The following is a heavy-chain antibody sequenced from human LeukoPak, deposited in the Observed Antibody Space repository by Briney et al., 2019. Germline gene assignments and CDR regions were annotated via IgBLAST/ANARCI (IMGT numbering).Heavy chain of an antibody. CDR2: IYYSGST. Sequence: SETLSLTCTVSGGSISSSSYYWGWIRQPPGKGLEWIGSIYYSGSTYYNPSHKSRVTISVDTSKNQFSLKLSSVTAADTAVYYCARASDYGDYYFDYWGQGTLVTVSS. CDR1: GGSISSSSYY. D-gene: IGHD4-17*01. CDR3: ARASDYGDYYFDY. V-gene: IGHV4-39*07. J-gene: IGHJ4*02.